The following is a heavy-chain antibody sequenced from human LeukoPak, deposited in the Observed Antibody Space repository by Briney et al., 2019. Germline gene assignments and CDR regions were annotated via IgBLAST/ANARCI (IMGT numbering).Heavy chain of an antibody. CDR3: ARDVLMVRGVIRGDY. Sequence: ASVKVSCKASGYTFTSYAMHWVRQAPGQRLEWMGWINAGNGNTKYSQKFQGRVTITRDTSASTAYMELSSLRSEDTAVYYCARDVLMVRGVIRGDYWGQGTLVTVSS. J-gene: IGHJ4*02. V-gene: IGHV1-3*01. CDR1: GYTFTSYA. CDR2: INAGNGNT. D-gene: IGHD3-10*01.